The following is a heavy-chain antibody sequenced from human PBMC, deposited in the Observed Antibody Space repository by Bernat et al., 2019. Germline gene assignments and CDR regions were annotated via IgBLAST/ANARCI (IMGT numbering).Heavy chain of an antibody. CDR1: GGSFSGYY. D-gene: IGHD3-10*01. CDR2: INHSGST. J-gene: IGHJ4*02. CDR3: ARVRGYYGSGIHSDY. Sequence: QVQLQQWGAGLLKPSETLSLTCAVYGGSFSGYYWSWIRQPPGKGLEWIGEINHSGSTNYNPSLKSRVTISVDTSKNQFSLKLSSVTAADTAVYYRARVRGYYGSGIHSDYWGQGTLVTVSS. V-gene: IGHV4-34*01.